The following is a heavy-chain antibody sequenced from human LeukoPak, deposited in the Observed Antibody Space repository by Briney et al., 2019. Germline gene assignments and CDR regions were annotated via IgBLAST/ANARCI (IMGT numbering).Heavy chain of an antibody. D-gene: IGHD3-16*01. CDR1: GFSLITSGVG. CDR2: IYWDNDK. V-gene: IGHV2-5*02. CDR3: AHIMITFGGVLRDDAFDV. Sequence: SGPALVNPTQTLTLTCSFSGFSLITSGVGVGWIRQSPVKALEWVAIIYWDNDKRYSPYLNNRLSITKDTSNNQVVLTMTNMDPVDTGTYFCAHIMITFGGVLRDDAFDVWGPGTVVTVSP. J-gene: IGHJ3*01.